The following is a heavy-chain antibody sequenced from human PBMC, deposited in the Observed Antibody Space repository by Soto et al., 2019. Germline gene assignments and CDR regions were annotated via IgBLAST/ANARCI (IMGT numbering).Heavy chain of an antibody. J-gene: IGHJ3*02. D-gene: IGHD3-22*01. CDR3: ARVYDSSGYYAFDI. V-gene: IGHV5-51*01. Sequence: GESLTISCKGSGYSFTSYWIGWVRQMPGKGLGWMGIIYPGDSDTRYSPSFQGQVTISADKSISTAYLQWSSLKASDAARSYCARVYDSSGYYAFDIWGQGTMVTVSS. CDR1: GYSFTSYW. CDR2: IYPGDSDT.